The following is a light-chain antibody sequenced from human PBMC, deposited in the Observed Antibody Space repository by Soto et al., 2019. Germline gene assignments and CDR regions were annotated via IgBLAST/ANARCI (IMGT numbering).Light chain of an antibody. CDR1: SSNVWLNT. V-gene: IGLV1-44*01. Sequence: QSVLTQPPSTSGTPGQTVTITCSGGSSNVWLNTVHWYQQFPGTAPRLLIYTNDQRPSGVPGRFSASKSGTSASLAISGLQSEDEAGDYCATLDDSLKALLFGGGTQLTVL. J-gene: IGLJ2*01. CDR3: ATLDDSLKALL. CDR2: TND.